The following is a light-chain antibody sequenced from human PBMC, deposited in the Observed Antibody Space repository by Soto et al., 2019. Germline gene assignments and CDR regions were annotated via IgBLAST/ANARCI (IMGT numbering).Light chain of an antibody. V-gene: IGLV2-14*01. CDR1: SNDVGGYNS. CDR3: SAYRGSTTLV. CDR2: EVN. Sequence: QSVLTQPASVSGSPGQSITISCTGTSNDVGGYNSVSWHQQHPGKAPKLIIYEVNYRPVGVSNRFSGSKSGNTASLTISGLQAEDEADYYCSAYRGSTTLVFGGGTKLTVL. J-gene: IGLJ2*01.